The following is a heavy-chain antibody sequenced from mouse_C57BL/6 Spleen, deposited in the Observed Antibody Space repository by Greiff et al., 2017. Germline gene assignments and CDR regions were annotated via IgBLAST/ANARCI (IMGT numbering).Heavy chain of an antibody. V-gene: IGHV1-18*01. CDR1: GYTFTDYN. Sequence: VQLQQSGPELVKPGASVKIPCKASGYTFTDYNMDWVKQSHGKSLEWIGDINPNNGGTIYNQKFKGKATLTVDKSSSTAYMELRSLTSEDTAVYYCARRRGAYDRGEFDYWGQGTTLTVSS. CDR3: ARRRGAYDRGEFDY. D-gene: IGHD2-12*01. J-gene: IGHJ2*01. CDR2: INPNNGGT.